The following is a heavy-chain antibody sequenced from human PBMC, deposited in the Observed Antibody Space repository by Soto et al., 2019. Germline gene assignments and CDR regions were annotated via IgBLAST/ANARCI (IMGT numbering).Heavy chain of an antibody. Sequence: ASVKVSCKASGGTFSSYAISWVRQAPGQGLEWMVGIIPIFGTANYAQKFQGRVTITADESTSTAYMELSSLRSEDTAVYYCARDLYYGSGSPHAPYYYYGMDVWGQGTTVTVSS. V-gene: IGHV1-69*13. J-gene: IGHJ6*02. CDR1: GGTFSSYA. CDR2: IIPIFGTA. D-gene: IGHD3-10*01. CDR3: ARDLYYGSGSPHAPYYYYGMDV.